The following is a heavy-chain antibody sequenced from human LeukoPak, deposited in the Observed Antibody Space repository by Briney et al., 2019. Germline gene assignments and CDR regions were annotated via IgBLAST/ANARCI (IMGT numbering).Heavy chain of an antibody. J-gene: IGHJ4*02. CDR3: AHRPNYYGSGSFDY. D-gene: IGHD3-10*01. V-gene: IGHV2-5*02. Sequence: ESGPTLVNPTQTLTLTRTFSGFSLSTSGVGVGWIRQPPGKALEWLALIYWDHDKRYSPSLKSRLTITKDTSKNQVVLTMTNMDPVDTATYYCAHRPNYYGSGSFDYWGQGALVTVSS. CDR1: GFSLSTSGVG. CDR2: IYWDHDK.